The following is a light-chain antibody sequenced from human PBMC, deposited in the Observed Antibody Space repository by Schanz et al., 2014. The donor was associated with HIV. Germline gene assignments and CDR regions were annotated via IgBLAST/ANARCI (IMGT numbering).Light chain of an antibody. CDR1: QSISSW. V-gene: IGKV1-5*03. J-gene: IGKJ4*01. CDR2: EAS. CDR3: QQHDSYPLT. Sequence: DIQMTQSPSTLSALVGDRVTITCRASQSISSWLAWYQQKPGKAPKLLIYEASKLESGVPSRISGSGSGTEFTLTISSLQPDDFATYYCQQHDSYPLTFGGGTKVEIK.